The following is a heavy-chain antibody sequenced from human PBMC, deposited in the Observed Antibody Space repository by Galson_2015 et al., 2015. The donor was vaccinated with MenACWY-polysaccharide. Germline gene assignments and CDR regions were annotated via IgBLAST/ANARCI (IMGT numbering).Heavy chain of an antibody. D-gene: IGHD6-13*01. CDR1: GFTFCSYG. CDR2: ISYDGSNK. CDR3: AKDLGPYSSSWFCSDY. V-gene: IGHV3-30*18. Sequence: SLRLSCAASGFTFCSYGMHWVRQAPGKGLEWVAVISYDGSNKYYADSVKGRFTISRDNSKNTLYLQMNSLRAEDTAVYYCAKDLGPYSSSWFCSDYWGQGTLVTVSS. J-gene: IGHJ4*02.